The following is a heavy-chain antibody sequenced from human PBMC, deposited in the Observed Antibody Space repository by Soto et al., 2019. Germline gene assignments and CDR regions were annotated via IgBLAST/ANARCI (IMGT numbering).Heavy chain of an antibody. J-gene: IGHJ4*02. V-gene: IGHV3-74*01. CDR2: INRSST. CDR3: VRTSLVVAAATREDY. D-gene: IGHD2-15*01. CDR1: GFTFSSYW. Sequence: EVQLVESGGGLVQPGGSLRLSCAASGFTFSSYWMHWVRQAPGKGLVWVSRINRSSTSYADSVKGRFTISRDNAKNTLYLQMNSLRAEDTAVYYCVRTSLVVAAATREDYWGQGTLVTVSS.